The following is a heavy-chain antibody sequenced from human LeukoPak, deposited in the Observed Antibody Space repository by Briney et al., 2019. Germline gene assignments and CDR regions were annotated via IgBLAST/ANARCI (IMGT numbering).Heavy chain of an antibody. Sequence: PGGSLRLSCAASRFSFSTYPMGWVRQAPGKGLEWVSGISASGDVTFHADPVKGRFTISRDNSKNTLYLQMNSLRAEDTAVYYCAKDEVLRYFDWLPMGGGSFDYWGQGTLVTVSS. V-gene: IGHV3-23*01. D-gene: IGHD3-9*01. J-gene: IGHJ4*02. CDR3: AKDEVLRYFDWLPMGGGSFDY. CDR1: RFSFSTYP. CDR2: ISASGDVT.